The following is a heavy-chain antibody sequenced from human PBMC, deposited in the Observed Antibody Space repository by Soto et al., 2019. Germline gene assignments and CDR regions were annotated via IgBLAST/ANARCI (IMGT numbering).Heavy chain of an antibody. Sequence: EVQLVESGGGLVQPGGSLRLSCAASGFTFSNYWMSWVRQAPGKGLEWVANMNQDGSQKYYVDSVKGRFTISRDNAKNSLYLQMSSLRAEDTAVYYCATGAAGRGPPDYWGQGTLVTVSS. CDR3: ATGAAGRGPPDY. CDR1: GFTFSNYW. V-gene: IGHV3-7*02. J-gene: IGHJ4*02. CDR2: MNQDGSQK. D-gene: IGHD6-13*01.